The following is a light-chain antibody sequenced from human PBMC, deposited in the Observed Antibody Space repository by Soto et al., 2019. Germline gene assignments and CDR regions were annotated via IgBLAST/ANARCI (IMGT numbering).Light chain of an antibody. J-gene: IGLJ3*02. V-gene: IGLV2-14*03. Sequence: QSALTQPASVSGSPGQSITISCTGTSSDVGGYNDVSWYQQHPGKAPKLMIYDVSNRPSGLSNRFSGSKSVNTASLTISGLQAEDEADYYCSSYTSSSTWVFGGGTKLTVL. CDR1: SSDVGGYND. CDR2: DVS. CDR3: SSYTSSSTWV.